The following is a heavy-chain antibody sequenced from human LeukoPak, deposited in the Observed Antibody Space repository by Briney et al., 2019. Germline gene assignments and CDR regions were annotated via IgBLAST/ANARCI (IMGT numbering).Heavy chain of an antibody. Sequence: GESLKISCKGSGYSFTSYWIGWVRQMPGKGLEWMGIIYPGDSDTRYSPSFQGQVTISADKSISTAYLQWSSLKASDTAMYYCARAFGDYCSSTSCYYYYYGMDVWGQGTTVTVSS. CDR2: IYPGDSDT. J-gene: IGHJ6*02. CDR1: GYSFTSYW. V-gene: IGHV5-51*01. CDR3: ARAFGDYCSSTSCYYYYYGMDV. D-gene: IGHD2-2*01.